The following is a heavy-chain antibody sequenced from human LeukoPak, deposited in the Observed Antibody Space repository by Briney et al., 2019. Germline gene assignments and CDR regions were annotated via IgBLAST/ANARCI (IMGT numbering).Heavy chain of an antibody. V-gene: IGHV3-30*04. CDR1: GFTFSTYT. J-gene: IGHJ4*02. CDR2: ISSDGRNK. Sequence: GGSLRLSCAASGFTFSTYTMNWVRQAPGKGLEWVSFISSDGRNKYYADSVKGRFTISRDNSESTLFLRMNSLRAEDTAVYYCAREYRSAWTSLDYWGQGTLVTVSS. CDR3: AREYRSAWTSLDY. D-gene: IGHD6-19*01.